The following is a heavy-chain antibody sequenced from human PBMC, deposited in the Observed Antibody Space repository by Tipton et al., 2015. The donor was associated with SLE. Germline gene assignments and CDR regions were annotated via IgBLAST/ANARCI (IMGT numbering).Heavy chain of an antibody. CDR2: VNHSGGT. V-gene: IGHV4-39*07. J-gene: IGHJ6*02. Sequence: TLSLTCTVSGDSISNNNYYWGWIRQPPGKGLEWIGEVNHSGGTNYNPSLKSRGTISVDTSKNQFSLNLRSVTAADTAVYYCARERTYGDYFYYYAVDVWGQGTTVTVSS. CDR3: ARERTYGDYFYYYAVDV. CDR1: GDSISNNNYY. D-gene: IGHD4-17*01.